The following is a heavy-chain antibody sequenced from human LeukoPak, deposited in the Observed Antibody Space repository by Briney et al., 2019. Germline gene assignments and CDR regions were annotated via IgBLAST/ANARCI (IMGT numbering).Heavy chain of an antibody. CDR3: ARDDYSNYVDY. CDR2: ISAYNGNT. V-gene: IGHV1-18*01. J-gene: IGHJ4*02. Sequence: EASVKVSCKASGYTFTSYGIRWVRQAPGQGLEWMGWISAYNGNTNYAQKLQGRVTMTTDTSTSTAYMELRSLRSDDTAVYYCARDDYSNYVDYWGQGTLVTVSS. D-gene: IGHD4-11*01. CDR1: GYTFTSYG.